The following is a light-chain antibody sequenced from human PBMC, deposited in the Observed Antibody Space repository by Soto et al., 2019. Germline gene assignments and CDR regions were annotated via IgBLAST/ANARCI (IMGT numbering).Light chain of an antibody. CDR3: LLFDSGAVV. Sequence: QAVVTQEPSLTVSPGGTVTLTCGSSTGTVTSGHYPYWFQQKPGQAPRTLIYDTTNKHSWTPARFSGSLLGGKTALTLSGAQPEGEAEYYCLLFDSGAVVFGGGTKLTVL. CDR1: TGTVTSGHY. V-gene: IGLV7-46*01. CDR2: DTT. J-gene: IGLJ2*01.